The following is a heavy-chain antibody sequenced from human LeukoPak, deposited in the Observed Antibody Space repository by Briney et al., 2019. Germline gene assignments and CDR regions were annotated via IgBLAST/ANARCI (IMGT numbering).Heavy chain of an antibody. CDR2: ISWNSGSI. D-gene: IGHD5-18*01. CDR1: GFTFDDYA. J-gene: IGHJ4*02. Sequence: GRSLRLSCAASGFTFDDYAMHWVRQAPGKGLEWVSGISWNSGSIGYADSVKGRFTISRDNAKNSLYLQMNSLRAEDTALYYCAKDTGTALDYWGQGTLVTVPS. V-gene: IGHV3-9*01. CDR3: AKDTGTALDY.